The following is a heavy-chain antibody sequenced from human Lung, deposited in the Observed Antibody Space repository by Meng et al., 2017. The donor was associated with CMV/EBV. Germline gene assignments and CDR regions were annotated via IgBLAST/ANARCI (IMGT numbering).Heavy chain of an antibody. Sequence: CPFSGFSLTADGVGVGWIRQPPGQALEWLAIIYWNDEKRHSPSLKSRLTITRDTSKNQVVLTMTNMDPVDTATYYCVHSIYGGTYFDFWGQGTLVTVSS. CDR3: VHSIYGGTYFDF. J-gene: IGHJ4*02. V-gene: IGHV2-5*01. CDR2: IYWNDEK. D-gene: IGHD4-23*01. CDR1: GFSLTADGVG.